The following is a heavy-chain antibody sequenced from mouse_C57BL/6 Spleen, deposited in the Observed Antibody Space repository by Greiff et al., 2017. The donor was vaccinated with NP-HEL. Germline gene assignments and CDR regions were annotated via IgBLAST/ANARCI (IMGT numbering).Heavy chain of an antibody. D-gene: IGHD2-5*01. Sequence: EVQLQQSGPELVKPGASVKISCKASGYSFTGYYMNWVKQSPEQSLEWIGEINPSTGGTTYNQKFKAKATLTVDKSSSTAYMQLKSLTSEDSAVYYCARAYSNFDYWGQGTTLTVSS. V-gene: IGHV1-42*01. CDR3: ARAYSNFDY. J-gene: IGHJ2*01. CDR2: INPSTGGT. CDR1: GYSFTGYY.